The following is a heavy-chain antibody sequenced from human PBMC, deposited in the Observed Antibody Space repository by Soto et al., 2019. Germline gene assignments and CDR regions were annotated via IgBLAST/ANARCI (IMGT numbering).Heavy chain of an antibody. CDR2: IYYSGST. CDR1: GGSIISYY. J-gene: IGHJ4*02. V-gene: IGHV4-59*01. D-gene: IGHD2-15*01. Sequence: SETLSLTCTVSGGSIISYYWSWIRQPPGKGLEWIGYIYYSGSTNYNPSLKSRVTMSVDTSKNQFSLKLSSVTAADTAVYYCASGGRAYCSGGSCYDLFDYWGQGTLVTVSS. CDR3: ASGGRAYCSGGSCYDLFDY.